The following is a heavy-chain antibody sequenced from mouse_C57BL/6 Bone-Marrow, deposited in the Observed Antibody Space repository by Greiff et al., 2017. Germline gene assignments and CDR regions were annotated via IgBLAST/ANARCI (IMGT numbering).Heavy chain of an antibody. D-gene: IGHD1-1*01. CDR2: ISDGGSYT. Sequence: EVQRVESGGGLVKPGGSLKLSCAASGFTFSSYAMSWVRQTPEKRLEWVATISDGGSYTYYPDNVKGRFTISRDNAKNNLYLQMSHLQSEDTAMYYCARGGRYYGSAWFAYWGQGTLVTVSA. J-gene: IGHJ3*01. V-gene: IGHV5-4*01. CDR1: GFTFSSYA. CDR3: ARGGRYYGSAWFAY.